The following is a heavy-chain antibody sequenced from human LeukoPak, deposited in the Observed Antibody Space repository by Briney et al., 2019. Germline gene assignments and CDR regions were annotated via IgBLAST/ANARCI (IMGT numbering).Heavy chain of an antibody. CDR3: AKDPTNRPSGGSYQQY. Sequence: PGGSLRLSCAASGFTFSSYAMSWVRQAPGKGLEWVSAISGSGGSTYYADSVKGRFTISRDNSKNTLYLQMNSLRAEDTAVYYCAKDPTNRPSGGSYQQYWGQGTLVTVSS. D-gene: IGHD1-26*01. CDR2: ISGSGGST. J-gene: IGHJ4*02. CDR1: GFTFSSYA. V-gene: IGHV3-23*01.